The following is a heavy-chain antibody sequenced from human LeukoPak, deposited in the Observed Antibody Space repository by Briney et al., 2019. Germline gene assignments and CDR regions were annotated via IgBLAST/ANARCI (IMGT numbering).Heavy chain of an antibody. CDR3: ARDPGGYCSSTSCYDDDAFDI. V-gene: IGHV3-74*01. J-gene: IGHJ3*02. CDR1: GFTFSSYW. Sequence: QPGGSLRLSCAASGFTFSSYWMHWVRQAPGKGLVWVSRINSDGSSTSYADSVKGRFTISRDNAKSTLYLQMNSLRAEDTAVYYCARDPGGYCSSTSCYDDDAFDIWGQGTMVTVSS. CDR2: INSDGSST. D-gene: IGHD2-2*01.